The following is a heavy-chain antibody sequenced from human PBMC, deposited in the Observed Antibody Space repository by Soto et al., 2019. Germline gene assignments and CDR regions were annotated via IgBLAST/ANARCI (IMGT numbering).Heavy chain of an antibody. CDR3: ARSWVWDYGDYQGAFDT. J-gene: IGHJ3*02. CDR1: GYTFTYRY. D-gene: IGHD4-17*01. Sequence: SVKVSCKASGYTFTYRYLHWVRQAPGQALEWMGWITPFNGNTNYAQKFQDRVTIARDRSMSTAYMELSSLRSEDTAMYYCARSWVWDYGDYQGAFDTWGQGTMVTVSS. V-gene: IGHV1-45*02. CDR2: ITPFNGNT.